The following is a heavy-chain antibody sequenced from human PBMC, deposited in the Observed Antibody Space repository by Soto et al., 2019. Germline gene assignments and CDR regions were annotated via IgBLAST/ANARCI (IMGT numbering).Heavy chain of an antibody. D-gene: IGHD1-26*01. J-gene: IGHJ4*02. CDR3: ARGNLSFDFDS. CDR2: ISGDGINT. Sequence: QIQLVESGGDVVQPGKSLRLSCAASGFNFGFFGMHWVRQAPGKGLEWVAFISGDGINTQYADSVRGRFTLSRDYSRKTMYLQMDSLRDEDPAIYYCARGNLSFDFDSWGLGTRVTVSS. V-gene: IGHV3-30*03. CDR1: GFNFGFFG.